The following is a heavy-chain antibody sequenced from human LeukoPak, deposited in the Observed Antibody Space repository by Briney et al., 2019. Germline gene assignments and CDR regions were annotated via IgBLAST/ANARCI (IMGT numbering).Heavy chain of an antibody. Sequence: GGSLRLSCVGSGFTLSSYWMSWVCQAPGKGLEWVANIKQDGSAKYYVDSVKGRFTISRDNAKNSLYLQMNSLRAEDTALYYCARVQSGCGSTSCYDAYSFDSWGRGTLVTVSS. CDR2: IKQDGSAK. J-gene: IGHJ4*02. CDR1: GFTLSSYW. V-gene: IGHV3-7*03. CDR3: ARVQSGCGSTSCYDAYSFDS. D-gene: IGHD2-2*01.